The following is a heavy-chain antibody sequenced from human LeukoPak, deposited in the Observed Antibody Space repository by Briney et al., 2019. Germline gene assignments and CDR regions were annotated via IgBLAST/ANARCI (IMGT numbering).Heavy chain of an antibody. Sequence: ASVKVSCKASGYTFTIYYIHWVRQAPGQGLEWMGIINPSGGSTSYAQKFQGRVTMTRDTSTSTVYMELSSLRSEDTAMYYCTRDSYSGYDRSLGYWGQGPWSPSPQ. CDR3: TRDSYSGYDRSLGY. V-gene: IGHV1-46*03. D-gene: IGHD5-12*01. J-gene: IGHJ4*02. CDR2: INPSGGST. CDR1: GYTFTIYY.